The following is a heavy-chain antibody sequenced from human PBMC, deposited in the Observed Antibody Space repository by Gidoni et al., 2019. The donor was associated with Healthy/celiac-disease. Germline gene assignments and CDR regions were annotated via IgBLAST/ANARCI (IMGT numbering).Heavy chain of an antibody. V-gene: IGHV4-34*01. Sequence: QVQLQQWGAGLLKPSETLSLTCAVYGGSFSGYYWSWIRQPPGKGLEWIGEINHSGSTNYNPSLKSRVTISVDTSKNQFSLKLSSVTAADTAVYYCARTRGSSPGAGDLDYWSQGTLVTVSS. J-gene: IGHJ4*02. CDR2: INHSGST. CDR1: GGSFSGYY. CDR3: ARTRGSSPGAGDLDY. D-gene: IGHD6-6*01.